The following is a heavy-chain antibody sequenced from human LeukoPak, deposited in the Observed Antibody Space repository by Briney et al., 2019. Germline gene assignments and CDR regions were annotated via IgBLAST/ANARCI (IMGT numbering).Heavy chain of an antibody. D-gene: IGHD3-10*01. Sequence: GRSLRLSCAASGFTFSSYAMHWVRQAPGKGLVWVAVISYDGSNKYYADSVKGRFTISRDNSKNTLYLQMNSLRAEDTAVYYCARDGSRRNNGSGSRYFDYWGQGTLVTVSS. CDR2: ISYDGSNK. V-gene: IGHV3-30-3*01. CDR1: GFTFSSYA. J-gene: IGHJ4*02. CDR3: ARDGSRRNNGSGSRYFDY.